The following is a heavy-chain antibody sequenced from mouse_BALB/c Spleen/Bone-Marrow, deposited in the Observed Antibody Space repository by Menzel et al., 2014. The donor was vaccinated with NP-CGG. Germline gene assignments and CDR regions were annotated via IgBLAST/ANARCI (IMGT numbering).Heavy chain of an antibody. CDR1: GYAFSVYW. V-gene: IGHV1-80*01. CDR3: ARGGISVDY. Sequence: VKLMESGAELVRPGPSVKISCKASGYAFSVYWLNWVKQRPGQGLEWTGQIYPGDGDTNYNGKFKGRATLTADKSSNTAYMQLSSLTSEDSAVYFCARGGISVDYWGQGTTLTVSS. J-gene: IGHJ2*01. CDR2: IYPGDGDT.